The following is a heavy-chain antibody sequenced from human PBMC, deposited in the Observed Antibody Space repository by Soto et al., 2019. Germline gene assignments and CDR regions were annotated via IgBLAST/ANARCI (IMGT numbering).Heavy chain of an antibody. D-gene: IGHD2-2*01. CDR1: GYTFTSYG. CDR2: ISAYNGNT. J-gene: IGHJ6*03. CDR3: ARVSSYCSSTSCYYYYYYMDV. Sequence: QVQLVQSGAEVKKPGASVKVSCKASGYTFTSYGISCVRQAPGQGLEWMGWISAYNGNTNCAQKLQGRVTMTTDTSTSTAYMELRILRSDDTAVYYCARVSSYCSSTSCYYYYYYMDVWGKGTTVTVSS. V-gene: IGHV1-18*01.